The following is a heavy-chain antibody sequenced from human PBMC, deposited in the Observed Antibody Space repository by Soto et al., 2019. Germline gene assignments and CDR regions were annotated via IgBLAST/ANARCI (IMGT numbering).Heavy chain of an antibody. CDR2: IWYDGTNK. Sequence: QVQLVESGGGVVQPGRPLRLSCAASGFTFSNYGMHWVRQVPGKGLEWAAAIWYDGTNKYYADSVKGRFTISRDNSKNTLYLQMNSLRAEDTAVYYCAGAGGQPSVWGQGTTVIVSS. J-gene: IGHJ6*02. V-gene: IGHV3-33*01. D-gene: IGHD2-8*02. CDR1: GFTFSNYG. CDR3: AGAGGQPSV.